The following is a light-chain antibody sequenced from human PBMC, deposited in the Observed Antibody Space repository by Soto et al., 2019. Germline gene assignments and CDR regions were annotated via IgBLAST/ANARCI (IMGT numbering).Light chain of an antibody. CDR1: QSVSSN. CDR2: GAS. Sequence: EIVMTQSPATLSVSPGERATLSCRASQSVSSNLAWYQQKPGQAPRLLIYGASTRATGIPARFSGSGSGTEFTLTISSLQSEDFAVYYCQQCNNWLPFTFGPGTKVDIK. CDR3: QQCNNWLPFT. V-gene: IGKV3-15*01. J-gene: IGKJ3*01.